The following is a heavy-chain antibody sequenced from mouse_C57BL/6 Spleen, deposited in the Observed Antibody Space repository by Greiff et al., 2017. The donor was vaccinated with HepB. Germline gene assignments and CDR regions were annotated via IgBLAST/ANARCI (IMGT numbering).Heavy chain of an antibody. CDR3: ARRAIYYDYDEDAMDY. D-gene: IGHD2-4*01. Sequence: QVQLQQPGAELVKPGASVKMSCKASGYTFTSYWITWVKQRPGQGLEWIGDIYPGSGSTNYNEKFKSKATLTVDTSSSTAYMQLSSLTSEDSAVYYCARRAIYYDYDEDAMDYWGQRTSVTVSS. V-gene: IGHV1-55*01. J-gene: IGHJ4*01. CDR2: IYPGSGST. CDR1: GYTFTSYW.